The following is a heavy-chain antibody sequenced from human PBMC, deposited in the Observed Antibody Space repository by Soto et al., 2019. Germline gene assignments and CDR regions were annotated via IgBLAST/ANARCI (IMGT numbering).Heavy chain of an antibody. CDR1: GGSISSYY. Sequence: TEPLSLPCTVSGGSISSYYWNWIRQPPGKGLEWIGYIYYSGSTNDNPSLKGRVTISVDTSKTQFSLKLSSVPAADTAVYYCARAGYSGYDPSYYSSGMDVWGQGTTVTVSS. V-gene: IGHV4-59*01. CDR2: IYYSGST. CDR3: ARAGYSGYDPSYYSSGMDV. D-gene: IGHD5-12*01. J-gene: IGHJ6*02.